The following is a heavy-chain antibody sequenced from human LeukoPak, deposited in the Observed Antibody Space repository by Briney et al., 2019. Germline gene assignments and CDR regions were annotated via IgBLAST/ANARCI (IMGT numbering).Heavy chain of an antibody. Sequence: GGSLRLSCAASGFTFSSYGMHWVRQAPGKGLEWVAVISYDGSNKYYADSVKGRFTISRDNSKNTLYLQMNSVRAEDTAVYYCAKSIVVAGKGPFDYCGEGTPVTASS. CDR1: GFTFSSYG. D-gene: IGHD6-19*01. CDR2: ISYDGSNK. J-gene: IGHJ4*02. V-gene: IGHV3-30*18. CDR3: AKSIVVAGKGPFDY.